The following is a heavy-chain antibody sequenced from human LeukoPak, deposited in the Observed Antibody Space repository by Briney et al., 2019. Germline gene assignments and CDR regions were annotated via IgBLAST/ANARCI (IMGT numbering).Heavy chain of an antibody. CDR2: IYYGGST. CDR1: GGSVSSRSYY. Sequence: SETLSLTCTVSGGSVSSRSYYWGWIRQPPGKGLEWIGSIYYGGSTYYNPSLTSRVTISVDTSKNQFSLKLSSVTAADTAVYFCARHIEYSSGWLDYWGQGTLVTVSS. J-gene: IGHJ4*02. D-gene: IGHD6-19*01. V-gene: IGHV4-39*01. CDR3: ARHIEYSSGWLDY.